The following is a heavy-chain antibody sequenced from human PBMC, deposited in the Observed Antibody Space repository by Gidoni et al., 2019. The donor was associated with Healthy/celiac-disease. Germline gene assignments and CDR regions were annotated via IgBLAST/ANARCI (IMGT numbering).Heavy chain of an antibody. D-gene: IGHD5-12*01. CDR3: ARGSLGGYNYGDAFDI. Sequence: EVQLVESGGGLVQPGGSLRLSCAASGFTFSSYDMHWVRQATGKGLEWVSAIGTAGDPYYPGSVKGRFTTSRENAKNSLYLQMNSLRAGDTAVYYCARGSLGGYNYGDAFDIWGQGTMVTVSS. CDR1: GFTFSSYD. V-gene: IGHV3-13*05. J-gene: IGHJ3*02. CDR2: IGTAGDP.